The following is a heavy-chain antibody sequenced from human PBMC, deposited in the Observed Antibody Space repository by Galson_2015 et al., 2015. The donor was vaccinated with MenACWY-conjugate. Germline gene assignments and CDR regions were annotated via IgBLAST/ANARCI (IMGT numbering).Heavy chain of an antibody. J-gene: IGHJ6*02. D-gene: IGHD3-10*01. Sequence: SLRLSCAVSGFTVSSSYMTWVRQAPGKGLEWVSVIYSDGSTYNADSVKGRFTISRDNSKNTVFLQMTSLRAEDTAMYYCARDSRATTVWGLNKRKTIDYYYGMDVRGQGTTVIVSS. V-gene: IGHV3-53*01. CDR3: ARDSRATTVWGLNKRKTIDYYYGMDV. CDR2: IYSDGST. CDR1: GFTVSSSY.